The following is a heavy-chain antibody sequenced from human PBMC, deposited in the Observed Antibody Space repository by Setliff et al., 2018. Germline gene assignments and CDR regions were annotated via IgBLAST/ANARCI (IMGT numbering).Heavy chain of an antibody. D-gene: IGHD3-22*01. J-gene: IGHJ4*02. CDR1: GYTFNNYG. V-gene: IGHV1-18*01. Sequence: ASVKVSCKASGYTFNNYGIIWVRQAPGQGPEWMGWISAYSGETNYAQIFQGRVTMTTDTPTSTAYMELRSLKSDDTALYYCARINFYVSSGYYYAPDYWGQGTLVTVSS. CDR2: ISAYSGET. CDR3: ARINFYVSSGYYYAPDY.